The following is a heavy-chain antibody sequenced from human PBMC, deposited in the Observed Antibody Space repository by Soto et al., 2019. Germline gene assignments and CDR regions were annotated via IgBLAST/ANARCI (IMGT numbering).Heavy chain of an antibody. Sequence: GGSLRLSCAASGFTFSNAWMSWVRQAPGKGLEWVGRIKSKTDGGTTDYAAPVKGRFTISRDDSKNTLYLQMNSLKTEDTAVYYCPTLLIAAAGEDYWGQGTLVTVSS. CDR1: GFTFSNAW. D-gene: IGHD6-13*01. J-gene: IGHJ4*02. V-gene: IGHV3-15*01. CDR3: PTLLIAAAGEDY. CDR2: IKSKTDGGTT.